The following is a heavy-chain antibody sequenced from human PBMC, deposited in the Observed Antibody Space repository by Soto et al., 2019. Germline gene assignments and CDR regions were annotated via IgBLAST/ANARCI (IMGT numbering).Heavy chain of an antibody. CDR3: ARDLAPHGMNDAFDI. CDR2: IWYDGSNK. Sequence: PGGSLRLSCAASGFTFISYGMHWVRQAPCKGLEWVAVIWYDGSNKYYADSVKGRFTISRDNSKNTLYLQMNSLRAEDTAVYYCARDLAPHGMNDAFDIWGQGTMVTVS. CDR1: GFTFISYG. J-gene: IGHJ3*02. D-gene: IGHD1-26*01. V-gene: IGHV3-33*01.